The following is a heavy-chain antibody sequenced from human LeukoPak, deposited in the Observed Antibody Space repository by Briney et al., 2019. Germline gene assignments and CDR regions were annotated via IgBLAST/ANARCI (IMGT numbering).Heavy chain of an antibody. V-gene: IGHV3-23*01. CDR2: ITPNADRT. CDR3: AIMHGYYDGSGYWVQ. J-gene: IGHJ1*01. CDR1: GFTFGSYG. D-gene: IGHD3-22*01. Sequence: GGSLRLSCAASGFTFGSYGMSWVRQAPGKGLEWVSFITPNADRTSYAGSVEGRFTISRDNPRNTLYMQMNSLRDEDTAIYYCAIMHGYYDGSGYWVQWGQGTLVNVSS.